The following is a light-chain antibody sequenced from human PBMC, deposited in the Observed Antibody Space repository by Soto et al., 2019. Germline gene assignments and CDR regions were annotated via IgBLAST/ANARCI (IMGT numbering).Light chain of an antibody. Sequence: EMVITQSPATLSVSPGERATLSCRASQSVSSNLAWYQQKPGQAPRLLIYGASTRATGIPARFSGSGSGTELTLTISSLQSEDFAVYYCQQYNKWPTRAFGQGTKVDIK. V-gene: IGKV3-15*01. CDR3: QQYNKWPTRA. CDR2: GAS. J-gene: IGKJ1*01. CDR1: QSVSSN.